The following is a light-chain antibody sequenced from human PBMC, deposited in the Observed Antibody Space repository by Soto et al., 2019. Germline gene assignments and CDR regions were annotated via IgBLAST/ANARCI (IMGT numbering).Light chain of an antibody. V-gene: IGKV3-20*01. J-gene: IGKJ3*01. CDR2: GAS. CDR3: QQYGSSPGFT. CDR1: QSVSSSY. Sequence: EIVLTQSPGTLSLSPGERATLSCRASQSVSSSYLAWYQQKPGQAPRLLIYGASSRATGIPDRFSGSGSGTDFNFTISRLEPEDFAVYYCQQYGSSPGFTFGPGTKVDIK.